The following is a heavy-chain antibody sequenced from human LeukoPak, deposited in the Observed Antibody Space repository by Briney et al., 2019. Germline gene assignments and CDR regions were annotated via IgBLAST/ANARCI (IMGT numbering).Heavy chain of an antibody. V-gene: IGHV1-18*01. Sequence: ASVKVSRKASGYTFTSYGISWVRQAPGQGLEWMGWISVYNGNTNYAQKLQGRVTMTTDTSTSTAYMELRSLRSDDTAVYYCARGIAVADSYYFDYWGQGTLVTVSS. CDR2: ISVYNGNT. CDR1: GYTFTSYG. CDR3: ARGIAVADSYYFDY. D-gene: IGHD6-19*01. J-gene: IGHJ4*02.